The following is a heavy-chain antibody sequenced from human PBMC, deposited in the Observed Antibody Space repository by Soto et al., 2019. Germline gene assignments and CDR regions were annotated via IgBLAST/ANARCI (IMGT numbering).Heavy chain of an antibody. CDR3: AREGGYDSSGYAIGFDY. V-gene: IGHV3-30-3*01. Sequence: QVPLVESGGGVVQPGRSLRLSCAASGFTFSSYAMHWVRQAPGKGLEWVAIISYDGSNKYYADSVKGRFTISRDNSKNTLYLQMNSLRAEDTAVYYCAREGGYDSSGYAIGFDYWGQGTLVTVSS. CDR1: GFTFSSYA. J-gene: IGHJ4*02. CDR2: ISYDGSNK. D-gene: IGHD3-22*01.